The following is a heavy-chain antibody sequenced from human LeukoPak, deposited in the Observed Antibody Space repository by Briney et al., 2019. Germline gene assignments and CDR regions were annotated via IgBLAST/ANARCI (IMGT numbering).Heavy chain of an antibody. CDR2: IKQDGSEK. Sequence: PGGSLRLSCAASGFTFSSYWMSWVRQAPGKGPEWVANIKQDGSEKYYVDSVKGRFTISRDNAKNSLYLQMNSLRAEDTAVYYCARDEGMWFGESPYYFDYWGQGTLVTVSS. CDR1: GFTFSSYW. CDR3: ARDEGMWFGESPYYFDY. D-gene: IGHD3-10*01. J-gene: IGHJ4*02. V-gene: IGHV3-7*01.